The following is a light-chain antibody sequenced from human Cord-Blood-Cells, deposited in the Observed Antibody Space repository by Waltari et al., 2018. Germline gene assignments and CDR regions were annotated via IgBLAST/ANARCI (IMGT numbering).Light chain of an antibody. V-gene: IGLV3-19*01. CDR1: SLRSYY. J-gene: IGLJ2*01. CDR2: GKN. CDR3: NSRDSSGNVV. Sequence: SSELTQVPAVSVALGQTVRITCQGDSLRSYYASWYQQKPGQAPVLFIYGKNNRPPGIPDRFSGSSSGNTASLTITGAQAEDEADYYCNSRDSSGNVVFGGGTKLTVL.